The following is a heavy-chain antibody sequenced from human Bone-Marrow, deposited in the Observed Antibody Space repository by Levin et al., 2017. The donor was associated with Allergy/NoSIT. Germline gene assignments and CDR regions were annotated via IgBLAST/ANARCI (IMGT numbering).Heavy chain of an antibody. CDR3: AALSDDFDI. J-gene: IGHJ3*02. CDR2: FDPEDSVK. CDR1: GYSLAEAS. V-gene: IGHV1-24*01. Sequence: ASVKVSCRVSGYSLAEASIMWVRQAPGKGLEWIGGFDPEDSVKVYARKFQGRITMTEDTYSDTAYMELSSLRSEDTAVYFCAALSDDFDIWGQGTMVTVSS.